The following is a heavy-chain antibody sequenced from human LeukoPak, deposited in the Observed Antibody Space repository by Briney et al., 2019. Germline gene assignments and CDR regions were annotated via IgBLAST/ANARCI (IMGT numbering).Heavy chain of an antibody. CDR3: ARAPYYYDSSGYSTPPDY. V-gene: IGHV3-30-3*01. CDR1: GFTFSSYA. D-gene: IGHD3-22*01. Sequence: GGSLRLSCAASGFTFSSYAMHWVRQAPGKGLEWVAVISYDGSNKYYADSVKGRFTISRDNSKNTLYLQMNRLRAEDTAVYYCARAPYYYDSSGYSTPPDYWGQGTLVTVSS. J-gene: IGHJ4*02. CDR2: ISYDGSNK.